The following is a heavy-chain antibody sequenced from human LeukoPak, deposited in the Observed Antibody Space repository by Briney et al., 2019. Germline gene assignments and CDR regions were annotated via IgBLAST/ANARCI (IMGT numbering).Heavy chain of an antibody. V-gene: IGHV3-9*01. J-gene: IGHJ4*02. CDR1: GFTFDDYA. CDR2: IVWNSGNI. Sequence: GGSLRLSCAASGFTFDDYAMHWVRQAPGKGLEWVSGIVWNSGNIVYADSVKGRFTISRDNAKNSLYLQMNSLRAEDTAFYYCAEDIRRSYSAFDSWGQGTLVTVSS. CDR3: AEDIRRSYSAFDS. D-gene: IGHD2-15*01.